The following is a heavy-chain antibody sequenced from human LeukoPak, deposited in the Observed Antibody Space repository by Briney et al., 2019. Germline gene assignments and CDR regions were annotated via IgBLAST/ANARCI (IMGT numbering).Heavy chain of an antibody. Sequence: GGSLRPSCAASGFTFSVAGMHWVRQAPGKGLEWVSAIIGNGGSTYYTDSVQGRFTISRDNSKNTLYLQMNSLRAEDTGVYYCAKRTCSGSTCYPLDSWGQGTLVTVSS. J-gene: IGHJ4*02. CDR2: IIGNGGST. D-gene: IGHD2-15*01. V-gene: IGHV3-23*01. CDR1: GFTFSVAG. CDR3: AKRTCSGSTCYPLDS.